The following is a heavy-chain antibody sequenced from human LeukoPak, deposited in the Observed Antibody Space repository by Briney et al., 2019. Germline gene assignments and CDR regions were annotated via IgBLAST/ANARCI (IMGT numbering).Heavy chain of an antibody. CDR1: GFTFSDHY. J-gene: IGHJ3*02. CDR3: AKDYDSSPDAFDI. CDR2: ISSGGSTT. V-gene: IGHV3-11*01. Sequence: GGSLRLSCAASGFTFSDHYMSWIRQAPGKGLECVSYISSGGSTTYYTDSVKGRFTISRDNAKNSLYLQMNSLRAEDTALYYCAKDYDSSPDAFDIWGQGTMVTVSS. D-gene: IGHD3-22*01.